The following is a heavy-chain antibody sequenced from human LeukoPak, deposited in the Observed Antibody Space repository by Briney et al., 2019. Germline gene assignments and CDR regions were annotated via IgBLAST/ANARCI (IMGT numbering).Heavy chain of an antibody. CDR2: INTNTGNP. CDR1: EYTFTSYA. Sequence: GASVKVSCKASEYTFTSYAMNWVRQAPGQGLEWMGWINTNTGNPTYAQGFTGRFVFSLDTSVSTAYLQISSLKAEDTAVYYCARAYCGGDCLYYFDYWGQGTLVTVSS. D-gene: IGHD2-21*02. CDR3: ARAYCGGDCLYYFDY. J-gene: IGHJ4*02. V-gene: IGHV7-4-1*02.